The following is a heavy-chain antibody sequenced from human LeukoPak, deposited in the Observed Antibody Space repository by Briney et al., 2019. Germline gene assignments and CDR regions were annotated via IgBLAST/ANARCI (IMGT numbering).Heavy chain of an antibody. J-gene: IGHJ5*02. D-gene: IGHD1-1*01. CDR3: ARDLERPYNWFDP. CDR2: INPSGGST. V-gene: IGHV1-46*01. CDR1: GYTFTSYG. Sequence: ASVKVSCKASGYTFTSYGISWVRQAPGQGLEWMGIINPSGGSTSYAQKFQGRVTMTRDTSTSTVYMELSSLRSEDTAVYYCARDLERPYNWFDPWGQGTLVTVSS.